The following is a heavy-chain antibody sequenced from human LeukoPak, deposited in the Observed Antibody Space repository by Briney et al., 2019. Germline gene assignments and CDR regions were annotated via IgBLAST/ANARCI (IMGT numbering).Heavy chain of an antibody. J-gene: IGHJ4*02. CDR2: IYPGDSDT. CDR3: ARLPSPVYRSGGSCYRGPPSYFDY. CDR1: GYRFTSYW. D-gene: IGHD2-15*01. Sequence: GESLKISCEGSGYRFTSYWIGWVRQMPGKGLEWMGIIYPGDSDTRYSPSFQGQVTTSADKSISTAYLQWSSLKASDTAMYYCARLPSPVYRSGGSCYRGPPSYFDYWGQGTLVTVSS. V-gene: IGHV5-51*01.